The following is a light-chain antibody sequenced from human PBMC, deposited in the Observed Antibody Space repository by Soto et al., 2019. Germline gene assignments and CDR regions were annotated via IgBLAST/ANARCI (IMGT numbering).Light chain of an antibody. CDR3: KSYAGSNTYV. Sequence: QSALTQPRSVSGSPGQSVTISCTGTSSDVGGYNYVSWYQEQPGKAPKLMIYDVSKRPSGVPDRFSGSKSGNTASLTISGLQAEDEADYYCKSYAGSNTYVFGSGTKV. V-gene: IGLV2-11*01. CDR1: SSDVGGYNY. CDR2: DVS. J-gene: IGLJ1*01.